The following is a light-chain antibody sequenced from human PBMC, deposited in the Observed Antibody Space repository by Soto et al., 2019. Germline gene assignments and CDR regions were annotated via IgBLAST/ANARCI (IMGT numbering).Light chain of an antibody. J-gene: IGKJ5*01. CDR1: QSVSSSY. V-gene: IGKV3D-20*02. Sequence: EIVLTHSPGTLSLSPWEIATLSCRASQSVSSSYLAWYQQKPGQAPRLLIYGASSRATGIPDRFSGSGSGTDFTLTISRLEPEDFAVYYCQQRSNWPPEATFGQGTRLEIK. CDR2: GAS. CDR3: QQRSNWPPEAT.